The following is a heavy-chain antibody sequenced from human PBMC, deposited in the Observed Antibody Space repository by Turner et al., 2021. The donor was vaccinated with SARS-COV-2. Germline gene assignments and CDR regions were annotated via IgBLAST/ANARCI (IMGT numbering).Heavy chain of an antibody. D-gene: IGHD3-3*01. CDR2: ICYSGST. CDR3: ARVKLGSGYNWFDP. V-gene: IGHV4-59*01. J-gene: IGHJ5*02. CDR1: GVSISTDC. Sequence: QVQLQESGPGLVNPSETLSLTCTVSGVSISTDCWSWVRQSPEKGLEWIAYICYSGSTHYNPSLKSRVTISLDTSKKQFSVKLSSVTAADTAVYYCARVKLGSGYNWFDPWGQGTLVTVSS.